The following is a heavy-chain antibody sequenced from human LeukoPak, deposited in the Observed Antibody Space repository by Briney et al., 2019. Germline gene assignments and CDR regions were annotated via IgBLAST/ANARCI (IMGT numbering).Heavy chain of an antibody. D-gene: IGHD1-14*01. Sequence: GASVKVSCKASGGTFSNYPITWVRQAPGQGLEWMGRIIPVFGAANYAQNFHGRVTIATGESTNTVYMGLNSLTSEDTAVYYCARGTDGNNFDYWGQGTLVTVSS. CDR2: IIPVFGAA. J-gene: IGHJ4*02. CDR1: GGTFSNYP. V-gene: IGHV1-69*05. CDR3: ARGTDGNNFDY.